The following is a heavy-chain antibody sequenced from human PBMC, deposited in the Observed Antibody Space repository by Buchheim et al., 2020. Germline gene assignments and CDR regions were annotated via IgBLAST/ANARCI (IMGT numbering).Heavy chain of an antibody. Sequence: EVQLVESGGGLVQPGGSLRLSCAASGFTFSSYSMNWARQAPGKGLEWVSYISSSSSTIYYADSVKGRFTISRDNAKNSLYLQMNSLRAEDTAVYYCARMRGSGYARVYYYYYGMDVWGQGTT. J-gene: IGHJ6*02. D-gene: IGHD5-12*01. CDR3: ARMRGSGYARVYYYYYGMDV. CDR1: GFTFSSYS. V-gene: IGHV3-48*01. CDR2: ISSSSSTI.